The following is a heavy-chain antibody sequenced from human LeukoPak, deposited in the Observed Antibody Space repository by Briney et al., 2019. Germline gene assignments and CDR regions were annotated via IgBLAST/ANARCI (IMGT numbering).Heavy chain of an antibody. J-gene: IGHJ4*02. D-gene: IGHD3-22*01. CDR1: GFTFSSYA. CDR2: ISGSGGST. Sequence: GGSLRLSCAASGFTFSSYAMSWVRQAPGKGLEWVSAISGSGGSTYYADSVKGRFTISRDNSKNTLYLQMNSLRAEDTAVYYCAKDWGDGGITMIVVVPKGVFDYWGQGTLVTVSS. V-gene: IGHV3-23*01. CDR3: AKDWGDGGITMIVVVPKGVFDY.